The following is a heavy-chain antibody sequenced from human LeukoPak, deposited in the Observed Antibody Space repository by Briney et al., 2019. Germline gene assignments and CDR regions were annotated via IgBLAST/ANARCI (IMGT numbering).Heavy chain of an antibody. CDR1: GFTFSSYS. V-gene: IGHV3-21*04. CDR2: ISSSSSKI. Sequence: GGSLRLSCAASGFTFSSYSMNWVRQAPGKGLEWVSSISSSSSKIYYADSVKGRFTISRDNSKNTLYLQMNSLRAEDTAVYYCAKEGVLGFDSLSIFDYWGQGTLVTVSS. D-gene: IGHD3-9*01. J-gene: IGHJ4*02. CDR3: AKEGVLGFDSLSIFDY.